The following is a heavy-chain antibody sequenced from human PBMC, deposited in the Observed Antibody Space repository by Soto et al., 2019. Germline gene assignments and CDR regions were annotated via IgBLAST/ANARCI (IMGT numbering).Heavy chain of an antibody. V-gene: IGHV1-18*04. Sequence: ASVKVSCKASGYTFTSYVISWVRQAPGQGLEWMGWISAYNGNTNYAQKLQGRVTMTTDTSTSTAYMELRSLRSDDTAVYYCARDYGVELDIVVVVAANSYYYYGMDVWGQGTTVTVSS. J-gene: IGHJ6*02. CDR3: ARDYGVELDIVVVVAANSYYYYGMDV. CDR1: GYTFTSYV. CDR2: ISAYNGNT. D-gene: IGHD2-15*01.